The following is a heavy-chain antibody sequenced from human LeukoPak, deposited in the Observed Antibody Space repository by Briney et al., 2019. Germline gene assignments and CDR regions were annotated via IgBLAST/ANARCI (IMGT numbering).Heavy chain of an antibody. Sequence: SETLSLTCTVSGGSISSSSYYWGWIRQPPGKGLEWIGSIYYSGSTYYNPSLKSRVTISVDTSKNQFSLKLSSVTAADTAVYYCARSQIEIPPIAAAGTVGPALGFDPWGQGTLVTVSS. J-gene: IGHJ5*02. D-gene: IGHD6-13*01. CDR3: ARSQIEIPPIAAAGTVGPALGFDP. V-gene: IGHV4-39*01. CDR2: IYYSGST. CDR1: GGSISSSSYY.